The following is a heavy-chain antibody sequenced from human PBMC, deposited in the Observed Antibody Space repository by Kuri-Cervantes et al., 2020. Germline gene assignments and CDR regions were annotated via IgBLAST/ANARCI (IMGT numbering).Heavy chain of an antibody. Sequence: GESLKISCAASGFTFSSYGMHWVRQAPGKGLEWVAVIWYDGSNKYYADSVKGRFTISRDNSKNTLYLQMNSLRAEDTAVYYCARGWNYDILTGYDVYYYGMDVWGQGTTVTVSS. J-gene: IGHJ6*02. CDR3: ARGWNYDILTGYDVYYYGMDV. CDR1: GFTFSSYG. CDR2: IWYDGSNK. V-gene: IGHV3-30*19. D-gene: IGHD3-9*01.